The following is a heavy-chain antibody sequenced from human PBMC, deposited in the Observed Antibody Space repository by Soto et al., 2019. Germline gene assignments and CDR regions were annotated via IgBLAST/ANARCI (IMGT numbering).Heavy chain of an antibody. CDR3: ARAPSSPYSGSYSFDY. Sequence: ASVKVSCKASGYTFTSYAIHWVRQAPGQRLEWMGWINAGNGNTKYSQKFQGRVTITRDTSASTAYMELSSLRSEDTAVYYCARAPSSPYSGSYSFDYWGQGTLVTVSS. V-gene: IGHV1-3*01. D-gene: IGHD1-26*01. CDR2: INAGNGNT. J-gene: IGHJ4*02. CDR1: GYTFTSYA.